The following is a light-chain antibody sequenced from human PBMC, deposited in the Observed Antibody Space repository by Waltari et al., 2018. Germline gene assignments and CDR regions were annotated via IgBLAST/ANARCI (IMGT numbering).Light chain of an antibody. Sequence: IQLTQSPSSLSASVGDRVTITCRASQGISSDLGWYQQKPGKAPNLLIYAASTLQSGVPARLRVSGSRTDFTLTISSLQPEDVATYYCHQLNWYPITFGQGTRLEIK. V-gene: IGKV1-9*01. J-gene: IGKJ5*01. CDR3: HQLNWYPIT. CDR2: AAS. CDR1: QGISSD.